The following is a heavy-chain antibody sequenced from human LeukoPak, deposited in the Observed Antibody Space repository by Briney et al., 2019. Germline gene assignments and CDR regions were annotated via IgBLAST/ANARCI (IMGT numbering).Heavy chain of an antibody. CDR3: ARGGATTLFDY. D-gene: IGHD1-26*01. J-gene: IGHJ4*02. CDR1: GFTFSSYG. CDR2: ITSNGDKT. V-gene: IGHV3-64*01. Sequence: GGSLRLTCAASGFTFSSYGMHWVRQAPGKGLEYVSAITSNGDKTYYGNSVKGRFTISRDNSKNTLYLQMGSLSIEDVAVYYCARGGATTLFDYWGQGTLVTVSS.